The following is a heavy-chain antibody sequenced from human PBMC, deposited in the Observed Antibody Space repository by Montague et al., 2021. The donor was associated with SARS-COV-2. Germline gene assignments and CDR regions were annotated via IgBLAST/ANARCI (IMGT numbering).Heavy chain of an antibody. D-gene: IGHD3-10*01. V-gene: IGHV4-31*03. CDR2: IYYSGST. CDR1: GGSISSGGYY. J-gene: IGHJ4*02. Sequence: TLSLTCTVSGGSISSGGYYWSWIRQHPGKGLEWIGYIYYSGSTYYNPSLKSRVTISVDTAKNQFSLKLSSVTAADTAVYYCAELLWFRGGFDYWGQGTLVTVSS. CDR3: AELLWFRGGFDY.